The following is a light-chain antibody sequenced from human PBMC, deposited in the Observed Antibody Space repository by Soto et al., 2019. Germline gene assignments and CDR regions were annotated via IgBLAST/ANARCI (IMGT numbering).Light chain of an antibody. Sequence: IVLTQSPGTLSLSPGQRATLSCRASESISRDYLAWYQQRLGQAPRLLIYGASSGATGIPDRFSGSGSGTDFTLTISRLEPEDFAVYYCQHYGSPLTFGGGTKVEIK. CDR2: GAS. CDR1: ESISRDY. J-gene: IGKJ4*01. CDR3: QHYGSPLT. V-gene: IGKV3-20*01.